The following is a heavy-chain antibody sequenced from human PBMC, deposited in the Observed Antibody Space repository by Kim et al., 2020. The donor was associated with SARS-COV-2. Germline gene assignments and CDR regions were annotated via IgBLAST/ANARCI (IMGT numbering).Heavy chain of an antibody. CDR1: GFTFSDNW. V-gene: IGHV3-7*03. J-gene: IGHJ4*02. CDR3: SVGRGIDY. CDR2: IRQDGSET. Sequence: GGSLRLSCAASGFTFSDNWMTWVRRAPGKGLEWVANIRQDGSETHYVDSVKGRFTISRDNAKNSVHLQMNSLRAEDTALYYCSVGRGIDYWGQGTVVTVS. D-gene: IGHD1-1*01.